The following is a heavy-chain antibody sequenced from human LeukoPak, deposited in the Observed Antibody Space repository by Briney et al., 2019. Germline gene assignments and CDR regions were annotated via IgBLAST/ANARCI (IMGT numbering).Heavy chain of an antibody. J-gene: IGHJ4*02. CDR2: IKQDGSEK. V-gene: IGHV3-7*01. Sequence: AGSRRLSCAASGFTFSSYWMNWVRQSPEKVLEWVANIKQDGSEKYYVDSVKGRFTISRDNAKNSLYLQMNSLRAEDTAMYYCARGFNYNWDYWGQGTLVTVSS. D-gene: IGHD1-1*01. CDR3: ARGFNYNWDY. CDR1: GFTFSSYW.